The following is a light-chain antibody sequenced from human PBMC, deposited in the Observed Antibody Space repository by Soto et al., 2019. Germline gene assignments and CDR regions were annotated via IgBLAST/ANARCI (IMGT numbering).Light chain of an antibody. CDR1: QSVRTY. V-gene: IGKV3-11*01. CDR3: QQRSSCPLT. CDR2: NAS. Sequence: EIVLTQSPATLSLSPGERATLSCRASQSVRTYVAWYQQKLGQPPRLLSYNASNRATGIPARFSGSGSGTDFTLTISSLEPEDFAVYYCQQRSSCPLTFGQGTRLEIK. J-gene: IGKJ5*01.